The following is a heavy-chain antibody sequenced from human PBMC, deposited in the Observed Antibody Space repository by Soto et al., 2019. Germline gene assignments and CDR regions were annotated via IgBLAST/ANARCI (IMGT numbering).Heavy chain of an antibody. CDR3: ARGLGIVDY. CDR2: ISYDGSNK. Sequence: QVQLVESGGGVVQPGRSLRLSCAASGFTFSSYAMHWVRQAPGKGLEWVAVISYDGSNKYYADSVKGRFTISRDNSNNTLYLQMNSLRAEDTAVYYCARGLGIVDYWGQGTLVTVSS. D-gene: IGHD7-27*01. V-gene: IGHV3-30-3*01. J-gene: IGHJ4*02. CDR1: GFTFSSYA.